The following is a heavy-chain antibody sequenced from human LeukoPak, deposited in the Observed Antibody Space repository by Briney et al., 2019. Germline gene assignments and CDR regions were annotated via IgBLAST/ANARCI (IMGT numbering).Heavy chain of an antibody. CDR3: AREGDTVIARRYFDY. Sequence: GASVTVSCKASGYTFTSYYMHWVRQAPGQGVEWMGVINPSGCSTSYAQKFQRRVTMTRDTSTTTVYMELSSLRSEDTAVYYCAREGDTVIARRYFDYWGQGTLVTVSS. D-gene: IGHD5-18*01. CDR1: GYTFTSYY. J-gene: IGHJ4*02. CDR2: INPSGCST. V-gene: IGHV1-46*01.